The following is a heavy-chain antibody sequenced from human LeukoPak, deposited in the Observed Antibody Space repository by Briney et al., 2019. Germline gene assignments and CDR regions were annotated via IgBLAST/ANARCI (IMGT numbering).Heavy chain of an antibody. D-gene: IGHD6-19*01. Sequence: GGSLRLSCAASGFTFSSYAMSWLRQAPGKGLEWVSAISGSGGSTYYADSVKGRFTISRDNSKNTLYLQMNSLRAEDTAVYYCAKDPGYSSGWPVFDYWGQGTLVTVSS. J-gene: IGHJ4*02. CDR2: ISGSGGST. CDR3: AKDPGYSSGWPVFDY. V-gene: IGHV3-23*01. CDR1: GFTFSSYA.